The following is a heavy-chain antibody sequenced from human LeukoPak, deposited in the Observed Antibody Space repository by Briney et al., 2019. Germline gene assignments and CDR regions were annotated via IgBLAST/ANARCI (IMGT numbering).Heavy chain of an antibody. V-gene: IGHV1-18*01. CDR1: GYTFTSYG. Sequence: ASVKVSCKASGYTFTSYGISWLRQAPGQGLEWMGWISAYNGNTNYAQKLQGRVTITTDTSTSTAYMELRSMRSDDTAVYYCARLSSSWYIDAFDIWGQGTMVTVSS. CDR2: ISAYNGNT. D-gene: IGHD6-13*01. CDR3: ARLSSSWYIDAFDI. J-gene: IGHJ3*02.